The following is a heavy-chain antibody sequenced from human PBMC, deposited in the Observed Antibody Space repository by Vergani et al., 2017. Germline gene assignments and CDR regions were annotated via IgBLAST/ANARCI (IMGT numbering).Heavy chain of an antibody. V-gene: IGHV1-18*01. CDR2: ISAYNGNT. CDR3: ARDTPSRYSSSQIDY. D-gene: IGHD6-13*01. J-gene: IGHJ4*02. Sequence: QVQLVQSGAEVKKPGASVKVSCKASGYTFTSYGISWVRQAPGQGLEWMGWISAYNGNTNYAQKLQGRVNMTTDTSTSTAYMELRSLRSDDTAVDYCARDTPSRYSSSQIDYGGQGTLVTVSS. CDR1: GYTFTSYG.